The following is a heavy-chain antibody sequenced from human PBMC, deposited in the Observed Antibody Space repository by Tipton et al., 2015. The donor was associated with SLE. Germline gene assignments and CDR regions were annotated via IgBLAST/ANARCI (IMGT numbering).Heavy chain of an antibody. J-gene: IGHJ3*02. CDR1: GFTFSSYS. D-gene: IGHD1-26*01. CDR3: ARDAAQWGATTDAFDI. Sequence: SLRLSCAASGFTFSSYSMNWVRQAPGKGLEWVSYISSSSSSIYYADSVKGRFTISRDNAKNSLYLQMNSLRAEDTAVYYCARDAAQWGATTDAFDIWGQGTMVTVSS. V-gene: IGHV3-48*01. CDR2: ISSSSSSI.